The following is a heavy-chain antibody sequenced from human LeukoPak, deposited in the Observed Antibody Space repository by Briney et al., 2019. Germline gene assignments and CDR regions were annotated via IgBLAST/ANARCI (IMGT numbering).Heavy chain of an antibody. J-gene: IGHJ3*02. Sequence: PSETLSLTCTVSAGSISSYYWSWIRQPPGKGLEWIGYIYYSGSTNYNPSLKSRVTISVDTSKNQFSLKLSSVTAADTAVYYCARFLRGDFWSGYYNDAFDIWGQGTMVTVSS. D-gene: IGHD3-3*01. V-gene: IGHV4-59*01. CDR2: IYYSGST. CDR1: AGSISSYY. CDR3: ARFLRGDFWSGYYNDAFDI.